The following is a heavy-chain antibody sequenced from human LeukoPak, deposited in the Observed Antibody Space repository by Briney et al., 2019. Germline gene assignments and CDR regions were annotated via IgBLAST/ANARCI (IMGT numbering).Heavy chain of an antibody. J-gene: IGHJ5*02. Sequence: GGSLRLSCAASGFTFSSYAMHWVRQAPGKGLEWVAVISYDGSNKYYADSVKGRFTISRDNSRNTLYLQMNSLRAEDTAVYYCARAQTLSWFDPWGQGTLVTVSS. V-gene: IGHV3-30*01. D-gene: IGHD3-10*01. CDR1: GFTFSSYA. CDR2: ISYDGSNK. CDR3: ARAQTLSWFDP.